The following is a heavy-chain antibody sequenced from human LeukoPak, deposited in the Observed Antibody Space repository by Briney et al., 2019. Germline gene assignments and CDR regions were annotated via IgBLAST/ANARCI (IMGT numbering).Heavy chain of an antibody. Sequence: SETLSLTCTVPGGSISNYYWSWIRQPAGKGLEWIGRIYPRGSTTYSSSLKSRVTMSADTSKNHFSLNLTSLTAADTAVYYCARGRYCTATTCDAGGDAFDIWGQGTMVTVSS. V-gene: IGHV4-4*07. CDR3: ARGRYCTATTCDAGGDAFDI. D-gene: IGHD2-2*01. J-gene: IGHJ3*02. CDR1: GGSISNYY. CDR2: IYPRGST.